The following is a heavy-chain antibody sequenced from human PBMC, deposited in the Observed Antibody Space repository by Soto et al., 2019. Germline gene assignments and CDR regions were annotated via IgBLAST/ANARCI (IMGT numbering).Heavy chain of an antibody. V-gene: IGHV4-39*01. D-gene: IGHD4-4*01. J-gene: IGHJ4*02. CDR1: YGSISVSNVF. CDR3: ARTTGRNLDG. CDR2: IDYSGTA. Sequence: SEPLSLTCTVSYGSISVSNVFWGWVRQPPGKGLEWIVNIDYSGTAYFNPSLGTRVTFPVDTSKNQFSLTLYSGTAADTAVDYGARTTGRNLDGWGQGILVTV.